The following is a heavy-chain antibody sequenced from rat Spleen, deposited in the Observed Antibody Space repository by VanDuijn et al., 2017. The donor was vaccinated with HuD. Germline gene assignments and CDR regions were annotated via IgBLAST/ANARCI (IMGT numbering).Heavy chain of an antibody. J-gene: IGHJ2*01. CDR3: KRTFDS. V-gene: IGHV5-25*01. CDR1: GFTFSNYD. Sequence: EVQLVESGGGLVQPARSLKLPCAASGFTFSNYDMAWVRQAPTKGLDWISSINTGVDNTYYRDSVKGRFTISRDNARSTLYLQMDSLRSEDTATYYCKRTFDSWGQGVMVTVSS. CDR2: INTGVDNT.